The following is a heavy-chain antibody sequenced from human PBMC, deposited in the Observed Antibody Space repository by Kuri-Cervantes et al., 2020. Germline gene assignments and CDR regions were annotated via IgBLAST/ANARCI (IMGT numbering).Heavy chain of an antibody. CDR3: AAYDSSGYYYGH. D-gene: IGHD3-22*01. CDR1: GGSISSYY. V-gene: IGHV4-59*01. CDR2: IYYSGST. Sequence: GSLRLSCTVSGGSISSYYWSWIRQPPGKGLEWIGYIYYSGSTNYNPSLKSRVTLSVDTSKNQFSLKLSSVTAADTAVYYCAAYDSSGYYYGHWGQGTLVTVSS. J-gene: IGHJ4*02.